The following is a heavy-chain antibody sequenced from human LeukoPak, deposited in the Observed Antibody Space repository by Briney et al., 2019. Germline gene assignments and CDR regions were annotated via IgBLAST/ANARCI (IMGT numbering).Heavy chain of an antibody. J-gene: IGHJ5*02. CDR1: GGSISSYY. D-gene: IGHD3-16*02. Sequence: NPSETLSLTCTVSGGSISSYYWSWIRQPPGKGLEWIGYIYYSGSTNYNPSLKSRVTISVDTSKNQFSLKLSSVTAADTAVYYCARGWRGRYRFDPWGQGTLVTVSS. CDR3: ARGWRGRYRFDP. V-gene: IGHV4-59*12. CDR2: IYYSGST.